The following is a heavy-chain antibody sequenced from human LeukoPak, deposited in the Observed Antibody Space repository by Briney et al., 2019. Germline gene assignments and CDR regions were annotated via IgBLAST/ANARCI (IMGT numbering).Heavy chain of an antibody. Sequence: SETLSLTCTVSGGSISGSGYYWGWIRQPPGKGLAWIGSINYSGSTYYNPSLKGRVTVSIDTSKNQFSLTLSSVAAADTAVYYCARTRLRYYYDSSGSFDYWGQGTLVTVSS. V-gene: IGHV4-39*07. D-gene: IGHD3-22*01. J-gene: IGHJ4*02. CDR3: ARTRLRYYYDSSGSFDY. CDR1: GGSISGSGYY. CDR2: INYSGST.